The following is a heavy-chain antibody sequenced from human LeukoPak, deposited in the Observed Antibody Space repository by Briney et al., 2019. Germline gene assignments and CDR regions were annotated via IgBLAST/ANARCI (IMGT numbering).Heavy chain of an antibody. V-gene: IGHV3-33*08. D-gene: IGHD3-10*01. J-gene: IGHJ3*02. CDR3: ARGHGGVPSSDGAFDI. CDR2: IFYDGSNK. Sequence: GGSLRLSCAASGFTFSRNGMHWVRQAPGKGLECVAVIFYDGSNKYYADSVKGRFTISRDNSKNTLYLQMNSLRAEDTAVYYCARGHGGVPSSDGAFDIWGQGTMVTVSS. CDR1: GFTFSRNG.